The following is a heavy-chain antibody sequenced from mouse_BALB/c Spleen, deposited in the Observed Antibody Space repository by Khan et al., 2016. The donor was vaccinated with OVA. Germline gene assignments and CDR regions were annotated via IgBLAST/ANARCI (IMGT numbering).Heavy chain of an antibody. CDR3: ARGWAGDYRNDGDDMEY. CDR2: INTHSGVP. J-gene: IGHJ4*01. V-gene: IGHV9-4*02. Sequence: QIQLVQSGPELKKPGESVRISCKASGYTFTTAGIQWVQKMPGKGLKWIGWINTHSGVPKYAEDFKGRVAFTSDISLNTAYLQITNLKYEDTATYVCARGWAGDYRNDGDDMEYWGQGTTVTVSS. D-gene: IGHD2-12*01. CDR1: GYTFTTAG.